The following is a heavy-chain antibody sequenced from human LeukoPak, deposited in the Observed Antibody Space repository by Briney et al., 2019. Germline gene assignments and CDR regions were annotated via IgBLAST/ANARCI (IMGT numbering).Heavy chain of an antibody. D-gene: IGHD3-3*01. CDR1: GYTFTSYD. CDR3: ARGAAGITVFGGVIDSGVFDY. V-gene: IGHV1-8*01. Sequence: PGASLKLSCKASGYTFTSYDMNWVRQAPGKGLEWMGWMNPNSGNTGYAHKVKGRVTMTRNTSISTAYMELSSLRSEDTAVYYCARGAAGITVFGGVIDSGVFDYWGQGTLVTVSS. CDR2: MNPNSGNT. J-gene: IGHJ4*02.